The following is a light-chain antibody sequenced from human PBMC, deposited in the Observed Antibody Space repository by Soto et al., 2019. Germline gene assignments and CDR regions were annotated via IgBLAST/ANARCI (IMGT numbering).Light chain of an antibody. J-gene: IGKJ1*01. CDR1: PSVSNS. Sequence: ESVLTQSPATLSLSPGERATLSCRASPSVSNSLAWYQHKPGQAPRLLIYDASNRATGVPARSSGSGSGTDFTLTISSLEPEDFAIYYCQQRRNWPPTFGQGTKVDIK. V-gene: IGKV3-11*01. CDR3: QQRRNWPPT. CDR2: DAS.